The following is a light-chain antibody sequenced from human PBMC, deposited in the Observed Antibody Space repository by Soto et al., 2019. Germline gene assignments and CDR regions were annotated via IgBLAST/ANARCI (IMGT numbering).Light chain of an antibody. CDR1: NIGSKS. J-gene: IGLJ3*02. V-gene: IGLV3-21*02. CDR3: QVWNSSTDHPV. CDR2: DDS. Sequence: SYELTQPPSVSVAPGQTARITCGGNNIGSKSVHWYQQKPGQAPVLVVYDDSDRPSGIPERFSGSNSGNTATLTTSSADAWDEADDACQVWNSSTDHPVFGGGTKLTVL.